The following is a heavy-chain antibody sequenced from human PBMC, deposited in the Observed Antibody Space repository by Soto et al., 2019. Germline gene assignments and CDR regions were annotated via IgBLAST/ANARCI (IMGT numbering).Heavy chain of an antibody. CDR2: MNPSTGNT. V-gene: IGHV1-8*01. Sequence: QVQLVRSGAEVKKPGASVKVSCKASGYTFTSYDIIWVRQATGQGLEWMGWMNPSTGNTDSAEKFQGRLTMTRNTSISTVYMELSSLSFEDTPVYYCARGRIIVAGGFDPWGQGTLVTVSS. CDR3: ARGRIIVAGGFDP. D-gene: IGHD6-19*01. J-gene: IGHJ5*02. CDR1: GYTFTSYD.